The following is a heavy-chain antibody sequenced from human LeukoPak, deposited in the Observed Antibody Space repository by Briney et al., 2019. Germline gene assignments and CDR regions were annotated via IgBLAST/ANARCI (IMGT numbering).Heavy chain of an antibody. CDR3: ARAGRTYDYVWGSYPYPFDY. Sequence: GGSLRLSCAASGFTVSSNYMSWVRQAPGKGLEWVSVIYSGGSTYYADSVKGRFTISRDNSKNTLYLQMNSLRAEDTAVYYCARAGRTYDYVWGSYPYPFDYWGQGTLVTVSS. V-gene: IGHV3-66*01. J-gene: IGHJ4*02. D-gene: IGHD3-16*01. CDR2: IYSGGST. CDR1: GFTVSSNY.